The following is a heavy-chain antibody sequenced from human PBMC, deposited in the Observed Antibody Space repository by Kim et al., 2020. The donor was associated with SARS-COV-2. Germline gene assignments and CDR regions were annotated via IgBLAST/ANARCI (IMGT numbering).Heavy chain of an antibody. Sequence: NDYAVSVKSRITINPDTSKSQFSLQLNSVTPEDTAVYYCAGNYYYGMDVWGQGTTVTVSS. CDR2: N. V-gene: IGHV6-1*01. CDR3: AGNYYYGMDV. D-gene: IGHD3-10*01. J-gene: IGHJ6*02.